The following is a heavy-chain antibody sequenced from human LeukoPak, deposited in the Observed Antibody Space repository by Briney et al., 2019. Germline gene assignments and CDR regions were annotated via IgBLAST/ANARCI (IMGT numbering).Heavy chain of an antibody. CDR1: GGSISSYY. V-gene: IGHV3-23*01. D-gene: IGHD5-12*01. J-gene: IGHJ5*02. CDR2: ISGSGGST. CDR3: AKMAIVGNWFDP. Sequence: ETLSLTCTVSGGSISSYYWSWIRQPPGKGLEWVSAISGSGGSTYYADSVKGRFTISRDNSKNTLYLQMNSLRAEDTAVYYCAKMAIVGNWFDPWGQGTLVTVSS.